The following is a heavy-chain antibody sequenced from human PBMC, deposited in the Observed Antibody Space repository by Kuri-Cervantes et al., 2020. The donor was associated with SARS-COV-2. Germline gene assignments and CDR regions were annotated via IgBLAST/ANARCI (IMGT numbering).Heavy chain of an antibody. CDR2: IYSGGTT. Sequence: GESLKISCAASGFTVSSNYMAWVRQAPGKGLEWVSVIYSGGTTYYADSVRGRFTFSRDSSNNTLHLQMNSLRAEDTAVYYRARALYNSGSYYWGAFDLWGQGTMVTVSS. J-gene: IGHJ3*01. CDR3: ARALYNSGSYYWGAFDL. V-gene: IGHV3-53*01. D-gene: IGHD3-10*01. CDR1: GFTVSSNY.